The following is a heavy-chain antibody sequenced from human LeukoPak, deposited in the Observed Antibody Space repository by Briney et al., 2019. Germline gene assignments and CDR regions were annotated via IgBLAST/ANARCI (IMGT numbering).Heavy chain of an antibody. V-gene: IGHV3-23*01. D-gene: IGHD6-19*01. CDR3: AKRDSSGSYYFDY. CDR2: IIGSGYST. Sequence: GGSLRLSCAASGFTFSSYWMSWVRQAPGKGLEWVSAIIGSGYSTFYADSVKGRFTISRDNSKNTLYLQMNSLRAEDTALYYCAKRDSSGSYYFDYWGQGALVTISS. J-gene: IGHJ4*02. CDR1: GFTFSSYW.